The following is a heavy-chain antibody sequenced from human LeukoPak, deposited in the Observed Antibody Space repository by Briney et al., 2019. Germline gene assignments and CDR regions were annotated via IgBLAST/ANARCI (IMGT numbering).Heavy chain of an antibody. Sequence: GASVKVSCKASGYTFTSYGISWVRQAPGQGLEWMGWISAYNGNTNYAQKLQGRVTMTTDTSTSTAYMELRSLRSDDTAVYYCARGGLPAYYDYVWGSYRPNAYFDYWGQGTLVTVSS. D-gene: IGHD3-16*02. CDR2: ISAYNGNT. J-gene: IGHJ4*02. CDR3: ARGGLPAYYDYVWGSYRPNAYFDY. V-gene: IGHV1-18*01. CDR1: GYTFTSYG.